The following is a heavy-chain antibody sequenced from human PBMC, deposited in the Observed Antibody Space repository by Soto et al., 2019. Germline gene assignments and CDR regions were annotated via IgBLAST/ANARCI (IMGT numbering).Heavy chain of an antibody. CDR3: AKVGGPRIHFDY. V-gene: IGHV3-23*01. CDR2: ISGSGGST. CDR1: GFTFSSYA. D-gene: IGHD2-15*01. Sequence: EVQLLESGGGLVQPGGSLRLSCAASGFTFSSYAMSWVRQAPGKGLEWVSAISGSGGSTYYADSVKGRFTISRDNSKNTLYLQMNRLRDEDTAVYYCAKVGGPRIHFDYWSQGTLVTVSS. J-gene: IGHJ4*02.